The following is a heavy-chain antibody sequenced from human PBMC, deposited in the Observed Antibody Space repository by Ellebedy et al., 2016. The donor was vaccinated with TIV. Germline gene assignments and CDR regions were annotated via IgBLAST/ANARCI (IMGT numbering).Heavy chain of an antibody. CDR2: ISAYNGNT. Sequence: ASVKVSCKASGYTFTSYGISWVRQAPGQGLEWMGWISAYNGNTNYAQKLQGRVTMTTDTSTSTAYMELRSLRSDDTAVYYCARDWRIVVVPAAFLYYYYGMDVWGQGTTVTVSS. D-gene: IGHD2-2*01. CDR1: GYTFTSYG. J-gene: IGHJ6*02. CDR3: ARDWRIVVVPAAFLYYYYGMDV. V-gene: IGHV1-18*04.